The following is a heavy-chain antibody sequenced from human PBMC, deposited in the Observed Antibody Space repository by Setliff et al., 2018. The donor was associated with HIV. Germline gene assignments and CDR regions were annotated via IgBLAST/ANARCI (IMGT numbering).Heavy chain of an antibody. Sequence: ASVKVSCKASGGTFSSYAISWVRQAPGQGLEWMGGIIPIFGTANYAQKFQGRVTITTDESTSTAYMELSSLRSEDTAVYYCARDGYYNSWSGYGYYYYMDVWGKGTTVTVSS. CDR1: GGTFSSYA. V-gene: IGHV1-69*05. CDR2: IIPIFGTA. J-gene: IGHJ6*03. D-gene: IGHD3-3*01. CDR3: ARDGYYNSWSGYGYYYYMDV.